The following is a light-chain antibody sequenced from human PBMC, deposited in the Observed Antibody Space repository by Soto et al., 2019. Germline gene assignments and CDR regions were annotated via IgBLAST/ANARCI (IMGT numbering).Light chain of an antibody. J-gene: IGLJ7*01. CDR2: EVN. CDR3: CSYAGSNSLGV. V-gene: IGLV2-23*02. CDR1: SSDVGSYNL. Sequence: QSVLTQPASVSGSPGQSITISCTGTSSDVGSYNLVSWYQHHPGKAPKLMIYEVNKRPSGVSNRFSGSKSGNTASLTISGLQAEDEADYFCCSYAGSNSLGVFGGGTQLTVL.